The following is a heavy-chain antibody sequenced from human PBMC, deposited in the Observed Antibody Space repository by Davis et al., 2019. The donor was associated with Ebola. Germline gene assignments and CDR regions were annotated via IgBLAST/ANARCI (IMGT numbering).Heavy chain of an antibody. Sequence: GESLKISCAASGFTFSSYWMHWVRQAPGKGLVWVSRINSDGSSTSYADSVKGRFTISRDNAKNTLYLQMTSLRAEDTAVYYCARVFDSVNYFDYWGQGTLVTVSS. V-gene: IGHV3-74*01. D-gene: IGHD3-3*01. CDR1: GFTFSSYW. CDR2: INSDGSST. CDR3: ARVFDSVNYFDY. J-gene: IGHJ4*02.